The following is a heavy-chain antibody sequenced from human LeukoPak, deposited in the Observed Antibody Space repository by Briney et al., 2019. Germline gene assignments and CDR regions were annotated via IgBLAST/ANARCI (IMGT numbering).Heavy chain of an antibody. CDR3: ARVSGYNWNFDY. J-gene: IGHJ4*02. D-gene: IGHD5-24*01. CDR1: GGSISSYY. Sequence: SETLSLTCTVSGGSISSYYWSWIRQPPGKGLEWIGYIYYSGSTNYNPSLKSRVTISVDTSKNQFSLKLSSVTAADTAVYYCARVSGYNWNFDYWGQGTPVTVSS. CDR2: IYYSGST. V-gene: IGHV4-59*01.